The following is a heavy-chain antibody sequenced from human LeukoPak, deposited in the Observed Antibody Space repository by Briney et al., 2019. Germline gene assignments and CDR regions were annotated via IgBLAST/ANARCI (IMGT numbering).Heavy chain of an antibody. D-gene: IGHD1-26*01. CDR3: ARHEYSGSYYGLSWFDP. V-gene: IGHV4-39*01. CDR1: GGSISSSGYY. Sequence: SETLSLTCTVSGGSISSSGYYWGWIRQPPGKGLEWIASIYYSGSTYYNPSLKSRVTISVDTSKNQLSLKLSSLTAADTAVYYCARHEYSGSYYGLSWFDPWGQVTLVTASS. J-gene: IGHJ5*02. CDR2: IYYSGST.